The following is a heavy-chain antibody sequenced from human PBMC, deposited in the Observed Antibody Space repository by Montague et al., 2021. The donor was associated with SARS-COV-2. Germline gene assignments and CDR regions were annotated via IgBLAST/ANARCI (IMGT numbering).Heavy chain of an antibody. CDR3: ARERSGSDVFDL. V-gene: IGHV4-59*01. CDR2: VYDTGIT. CDR1: GASITSES. D-gene: IGHD6-19*01. Sequence: SETLSLTCSVSGASITSESWVWIRQTPGGGLQWIAYVYDTGITGYNPPLRSRTTMAVDTSKNQLSLNVRSMTAADTAVYFCARERSGSDVFDLWGQGTSVTVS. J-gene: IGHJ3*01.